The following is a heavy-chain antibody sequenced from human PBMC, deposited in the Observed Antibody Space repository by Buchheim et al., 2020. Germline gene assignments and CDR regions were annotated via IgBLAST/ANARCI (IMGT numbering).Heavy chain of an antibody. J-gene: IGHJ6*02. D-gene: IGHD3-10*01. Sequence: QVQVVESGGGVVQPGGSPRLSCGASGFSFRDYGMHWVRQAPGKGREWVAVISYDGSKKYYGDSVKGRLTISRENSKNMVFLQMNSLRVEDTAVYYCTKAFYYGSGDYYSRKGYFFGMDVWGPGTT. V-gene: IGHV3-30*18. CDR1: GFSFRDYG. CDR2: ISYDGSKK. CDR3: TKAFYYGSGDYYSRKGYFFGMDV.